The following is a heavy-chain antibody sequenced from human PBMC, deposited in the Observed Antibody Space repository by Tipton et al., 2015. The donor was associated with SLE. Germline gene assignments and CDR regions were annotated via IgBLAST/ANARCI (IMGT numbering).Heavy chain of an antibody. CDR1: GFTFSSYA. Sequence: SLRLSCAASGFTFSSYAMSWVRQAPGKGLEWVSAIRGDGVGTNYADSVKGRFTISRDNAKSTLYLQMNSLRAEDTAVYYCTRLGSGSWLDYWGQGTLVTVSS. CDR3: TRLGSGSWLDY. D-gene: IGHD1-26*01. J-gene: IGHJ4*02. V-gene: IGHV3-23*01. CDR2: IRGDGVGT.